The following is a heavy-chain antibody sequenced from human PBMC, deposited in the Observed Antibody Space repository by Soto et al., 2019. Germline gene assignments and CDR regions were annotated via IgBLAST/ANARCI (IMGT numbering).Heavy chain of an antibody. CDR2: VWYDGSSK. CDR1: GFTFSSYV. V-gene: IGHV3-33*01. D-gene: IGHD1-26*01. J-gene: IGHJ6*02. CDR3: AGWDPPFYYYYGMDV. Sequence: QVQLVESGGGVVQPGRSLRLSCAASGFTFSSYVMHWVRQAPGKGLEWVAVVWYDGSSKYYADSVKGRFTISRDNSNNELYLQMNSRRAEDTAVYYCAGWDPPFYYYYGMDVWGQGTTVTVSS.